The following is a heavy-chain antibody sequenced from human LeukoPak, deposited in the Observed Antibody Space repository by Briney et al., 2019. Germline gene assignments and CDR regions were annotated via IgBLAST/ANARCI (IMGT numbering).Heavy chain of an antibody. Sequence: KELEWVSLIYSGGATYYTDSVKGRFTISRDNSKNTLYLQMNSLRTDDTAVYFCTRPLSPVPNWGQGTLVTVSS. V-gene: IGHV3-66*01. D-gene: IGHD1-1*01. J-gene: IGHJ4*02. CDR3: TRPLSPVPN. CDR2: IYSGGAT.